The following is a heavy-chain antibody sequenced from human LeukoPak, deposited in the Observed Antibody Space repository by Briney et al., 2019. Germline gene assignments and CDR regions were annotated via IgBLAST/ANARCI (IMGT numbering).Heavy chain of an antibody. V-gene: IGHV4-38-2*02. D-gene: IGHD2-2*01. J-gene: IGHJ6*03. Sequence: SVTLSLTCTVSGYSISSGYYWGWIRQPPGKGLEWIGSIDHSGSTNDNPSLKSRVTVSVDTSKNQFSLKLSSVTAADTAVYYCARVPHCTSTSCYVGGYHMDVWGKGTTVTVSS. CDR2: IDHSGST. CDR3: ARVPHCTSTSCYVGGYHMDV. CDR1: GYSISSGYY.